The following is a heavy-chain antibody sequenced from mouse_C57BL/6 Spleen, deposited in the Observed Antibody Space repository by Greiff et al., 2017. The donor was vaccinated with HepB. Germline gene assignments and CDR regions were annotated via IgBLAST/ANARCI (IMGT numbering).Heavy chain of an antibody. CDR3: ARSPPSNCFDY. CDR2: IYPSDSET. Sequence: VQLQQPGAELVRPGSSVKLSCKASGYTFTSYWMDWVKQRPGQGLEWIGNIYPSDSETHYNQKFKDKATLTVDKSSSTAYMQLSSLTSEDSAVYSCARSPPSNCFDYWGQGTTLTVSS. V-gene: IGHV1-61*01. CDR1: GYTFTSYW. D-gene: IGHD6-1*01. J-gene: IGHJ2*01.